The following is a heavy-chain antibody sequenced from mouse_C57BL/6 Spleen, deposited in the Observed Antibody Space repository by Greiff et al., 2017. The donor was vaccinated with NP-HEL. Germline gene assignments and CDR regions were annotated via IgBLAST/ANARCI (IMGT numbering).Heavy chain of an antibody. CDR3: ARFDGYYAGAMDY. CDR2: IHPNSGST. V-gene: IGHV1-64*01. Sequence: QVQLQQPGAELVKPGASVKLSCKASGYTFTSYWMHWVKQRPGQGLEWIGMIHPNSGSTNYNEKFKSKATLTVDKSSSTAYMQLSSLTSEDSAVYYCARFDGYYAGAMDYWGQGTSVTVSS. J-gene: IGHJ4*01. D-gene: IGHD2-3*01. CDR1: GYTFTSYW.